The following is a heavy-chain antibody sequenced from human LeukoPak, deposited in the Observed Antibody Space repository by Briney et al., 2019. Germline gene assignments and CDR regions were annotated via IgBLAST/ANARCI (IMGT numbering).Heavy chain of an antibody. J-gene: IGHJ3*02. Sequence: GGSLRLSCAVSGFTFSSYAMSWVRQAPGKGLEWVSAISGSGGSTYYADSVKGRFTISRDNSKNTLYLQMNGLRAEDTAVYYCAKAGYSAFDIWGQGTMVTVSS. CDR2: ISGSGGST. D-gene: IGHD6-13*01. CDR1: GFTFSSYA. V-gene: IGHV3-23*01. CDR3: AKAGYSAFDI.